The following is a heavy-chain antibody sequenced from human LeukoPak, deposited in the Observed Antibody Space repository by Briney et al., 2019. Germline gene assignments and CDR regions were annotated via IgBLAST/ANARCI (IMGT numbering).Heavy chain of an antibody. J-gene: IGHJ4*02. CDR1: GYTLTDLS. Sequence: GASVKVSCEVSGYTLTDLSMHWVRQAPGKGLEWMGGFDPEDGETIYAQNFQGRVTMTEDTSTDTAYMEVRSLRPEDTAVYYCATSSGYGFLFEYWGQGTLVTVSS. V-gene: IGHV1-24*01. CDR2: FDPEDGET. D-gene: IGHD3-22*01. CDR3: ATSSGYGFLFEY.